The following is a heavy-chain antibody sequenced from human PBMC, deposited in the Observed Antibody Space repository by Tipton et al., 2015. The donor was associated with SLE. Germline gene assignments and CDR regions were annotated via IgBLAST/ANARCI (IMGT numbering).Heavy chain of an antibody. CDR3: ARGDDSYGMDV. D-gene: IGHD5-24*01. J-gene: IGHJ6*02. CDR1: GGTFSSYA. CDR2: SIPIFGAP. Sequence: QSGAEVKKPGSSVKVSCKASGGTFSSYAISWVRQAPGQGLEWMGRSIPIFGAPKYAQKLQGRVTITADESTGTAYMELSSLRSEDTAVYYCARGDDSYGMDVWGQGTTVTVSS. V-gene: IGHV1-69*15.